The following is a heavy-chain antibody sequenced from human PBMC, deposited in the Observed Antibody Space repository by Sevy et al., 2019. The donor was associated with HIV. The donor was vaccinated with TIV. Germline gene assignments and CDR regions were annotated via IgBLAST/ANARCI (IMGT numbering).Heavy chain of an antibody. Sequence: SETLSLTCTVSGGSISNYYWSWIRQPPGQGLEWIGYIHYCGTTSYNPSLKSRVTMSVDTSKNQFSLKLSSVTSADTAVYFCARRGSTYYYDSIALGYWGQGTLVTVSS. CDR3: ARRGSTYYYDSIALGY. CDR1: GGSISNYY. J-gene: IGHJ4*02. CDR2: IHYCGTT. D-gene: IGHD3-22*01. V-gene: IGHV4-59*01.